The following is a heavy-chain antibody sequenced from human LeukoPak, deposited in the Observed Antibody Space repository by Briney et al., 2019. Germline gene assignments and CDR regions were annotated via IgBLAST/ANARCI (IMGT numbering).Heavy chain of an antibody. D-gene: IGHD4-23*01. CDR3: ARDPVVRLYYYYYGMDV. CDR2: ISSSSSYI. V-gene: IGHV3-21*01. Sequence: GGSLRLSCAASGFTFSSYSMNWVRQAPGKGLEWVSSISSSSSYIYYADSVKGRFTISRDNAKNSLYLQMNSLRAEDTAVYYCARDPVVRLYYYYYGMDVWGQGTTVTVSS. J-gene: IGHJ6*02. CDR1: GFTFSSYS.